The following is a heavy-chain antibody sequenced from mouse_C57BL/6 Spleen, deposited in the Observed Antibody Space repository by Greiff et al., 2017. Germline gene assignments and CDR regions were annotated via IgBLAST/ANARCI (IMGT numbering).Heavy chain of an antibody. D-gene: IGHD2-5*01. J-gene: IGHJ2*01. CDR1: GFTFSSYA. CDR2: ISDGGSYT. CDR3: ARGPSYSNVFFDY. V-gene: IGHV5-4*03. Sequence: EVKLMESGGGLVKPGGSLKLSCAASGFTFSSYAMSWVRQTPEKRLEWVATISDGGSYTYYPDNVKGRFTISRDNAKNHLYLQMSHLKSEDTAMYYCARGPSYSNVFFDYWGQGTTLTVSS.